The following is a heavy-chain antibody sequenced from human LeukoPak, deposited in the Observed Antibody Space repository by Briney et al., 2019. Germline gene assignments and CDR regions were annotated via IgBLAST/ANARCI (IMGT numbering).Heavy chain of an antibody. J-gene: IGHJ4*02. CDR1: EFTFSRNY. Sequence: PGGSLRLSCTASEFTFSRNYMLWVRQAPGKGLEWASLIFSNGDTHYADSVKGRFTISRDTSKNTVSLQMNSLRVEDTAMYYCTRDQMNYWGQGTLVTVSS. CDR3: TRDQMNY. V-gene: IGHV3-53*01. CDR2: IFSNGDT. D-gene: IGHD5-24*01.